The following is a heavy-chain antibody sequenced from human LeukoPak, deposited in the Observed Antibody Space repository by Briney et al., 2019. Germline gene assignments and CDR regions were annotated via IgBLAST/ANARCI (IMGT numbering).Heavy chain of an antibody. Sequence: ASVKVSCKASGGTFSSYAISWVRQAPGQGLEWMGGIIPIFGTANYAQKFQGRVTITTDESTSTAYMELSSLRSEDMAVYYCASGGSGSSHMGGAAFDIWGQGTMVTVSS. CDR1: GGTFSSYA. J-gene: IGHJ3*02. D-gene: IGHD3-10*01. CDR3: ASGGSGSSHMGGAAFDI. V-gene: IGHV1-69*05. CDR2: IIPIFGTA.